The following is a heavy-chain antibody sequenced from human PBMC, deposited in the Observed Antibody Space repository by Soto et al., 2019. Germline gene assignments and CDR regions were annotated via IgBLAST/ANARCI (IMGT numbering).Heavy chain of an antibody. D-gene: IGHD3-10*01. J-gene: IGHJ6*02. CDR2: INPKFGDT. CDR1: GYTFTAYH. V-gene: IGHV1-2*02. CDR3: YRNMDYYYGRGSGNGHGV. Sequence: QVRLVQSGAEVKEPGDSVRVSCEASGYTFTAYHIHWVRQAPGQGLEWMGWINPKFGDTGYAQDFQGRVSMTSDMSISTVYMELSRLTSDDTAISYCYRNMDYYYGRGSGNGHGVWGQGTTVTVFS.